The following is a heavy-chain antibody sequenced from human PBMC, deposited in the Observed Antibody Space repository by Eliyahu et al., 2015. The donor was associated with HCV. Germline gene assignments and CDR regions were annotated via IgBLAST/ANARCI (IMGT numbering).Heavy chain of an antibody. CDR1: GGSISSGSYY. D-gene: IGHD3-9*01. CDR3: ARRNILTGENCFDY. J-gene: IGHJ4*02. V-gene: IGHV4-61*02. CDR2: IYTRAST. Sequence: QVQLQESGPGLVKPSQTLSLTCTVXGGSISSGSYYWNWIRQPAGKGLEWIGAIYTRASTNYNPSLKSRVTLSVDTSKNQFSLKLSSVTAADTAVYYCARRNILTGENCFDYWGQGTLVTVSS.